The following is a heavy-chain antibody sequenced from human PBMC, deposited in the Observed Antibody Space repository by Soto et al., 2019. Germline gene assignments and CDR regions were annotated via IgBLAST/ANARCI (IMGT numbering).Heavy chain of an antibody. V-gene: IGHV1-18*01. CDR1: GYTFTSYG. Sequence: ASVKVSCKASGYTFTSYGISWVRQAPGQGLEWMGRISAYNGNTNYAQKLQGRVTMTTDTSTSTAYMELRSLRSDDTAVYYCARGFPDYSSGWSFLADYWGQGTLVTVSS. CDR2: ISAYNGNT. J-gene: IGHJ4*02. D-gene: IGHD6-19*01. CDR3: ARGFPDYSSGWSFLADY.